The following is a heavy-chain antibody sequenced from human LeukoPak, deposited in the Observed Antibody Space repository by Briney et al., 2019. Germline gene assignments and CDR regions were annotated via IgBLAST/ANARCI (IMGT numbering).Heavy chain of an antibody. CDR3: ARAFSPMATTPLDY. J-gene: IGHJ4*02. CDR2: IYYSGST. Sequence: SETLSLTCTVSGGSISSYYWSWIRQPPGKGLEWIGYIYYSGSTNYNPSLKSRVTISVDTSKNQFSLKLSSVTAADTAVYYCARAFSPMATTPLDYWGQGTLVTVSS. D-gene: IGHD5-12*01. V-gene: IGHV4-59*01. CDR1: GGSISSYY.